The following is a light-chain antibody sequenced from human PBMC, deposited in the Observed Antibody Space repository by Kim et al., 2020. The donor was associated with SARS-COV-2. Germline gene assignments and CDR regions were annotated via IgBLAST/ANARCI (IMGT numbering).Light chain of an antibody. CDR2: GAS. V-gene: IGKV3-15*01. J-gene: IGKJ1*01. CDR1: QTISSN. CDR3: QQYNDWPWR. Sequence: EIVMTQSPATLSVSPGEGVTLSCRASQTISSNLGWYQQKPGQAPRLLIYGASTRATGVPARFSGSGSGTEFTLTISSLQSEDFAVYCCQQYNDWPWRFGQGTKVDIK.